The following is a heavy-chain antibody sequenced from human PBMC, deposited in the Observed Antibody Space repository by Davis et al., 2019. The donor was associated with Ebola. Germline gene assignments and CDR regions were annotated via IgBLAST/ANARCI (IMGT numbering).Heavy chain of an antibody. D-gene: IGHD3-3*01. CDR3: ARHTDFGVVTSFDY. CDR1: GYTFTSYA. V-gene: IGHV1-3*01. Sequence: AASVKVSCKASGYTFTSYAMHWVRQAPGQGLEWMGWISAYNGNTNYAQKFQGRVTITADKSTSTAYMELSSLRSEDTAVYYCARHTDFGVVTSFDYWGQGTLVAVSS. CDR2: ISAYNGNT. J-gene: IGHJ4*02.